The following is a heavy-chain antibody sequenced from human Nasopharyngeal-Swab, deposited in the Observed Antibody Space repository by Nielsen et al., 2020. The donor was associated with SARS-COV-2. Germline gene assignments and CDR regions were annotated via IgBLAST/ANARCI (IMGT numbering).Heavy chain of an antibody. D-gene: IGHD4-11*01. Sequence: WIRQPPGKGLEWVGFIRSKAYGGTTEYAASVKGRFTISRDDSKSIAYLQMNSLKTEDTAVYYCTRDRLAVTTYYYHYYMDVWGKGTTVTVSS. CDR2: IRSKAYGGTT. V-gene: IGHV3-49*02. J-gene: IGHJ6*03. CDR3: TRDRLAVTTYYYHYYMDV.